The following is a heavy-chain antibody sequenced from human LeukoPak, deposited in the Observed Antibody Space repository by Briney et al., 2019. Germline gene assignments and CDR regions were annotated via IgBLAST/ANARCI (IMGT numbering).Heavy chain of an antibody. Sequence: PGGSLRLSCAASGFTFSSYEMNWVRQAPGKGLEWVSYISSSGSTIYYADSVKGRFTISRDNAKNSLYLQMNSLRAEDTAVYYCAGNYDSSGYKWGYWGEGTLVTVSS. CDR1: GFTFSSYE. V-gene: IGHV3-48*03. J-gene: IGHJ4*02. D-gene: IGHD3-22*01. CDR2: ISSSGSTI. CDR3: AGNYDSSGYKWGY.